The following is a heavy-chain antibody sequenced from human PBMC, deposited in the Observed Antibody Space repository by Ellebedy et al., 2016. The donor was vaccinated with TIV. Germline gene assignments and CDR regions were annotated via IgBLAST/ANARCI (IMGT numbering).Heavy chain of an antibody. J-gene: IGHJ4*02. CDR3: ETWGQSYGR. D-gene: IGHD3-16*01. V-gene: IGHV3-7*03. Sequence: PGGSLRLSCAASGISLRSYAMSWVRQAPGKGLEWVAHINPDGSAEYYVDSVKGRFTISRDNAKRSLFLQMNSLRVDDTAVYYCETWGQSYGRWGQGSLVTISS. CDR1: GISLRSYA. CDR2: INPDGSAE.